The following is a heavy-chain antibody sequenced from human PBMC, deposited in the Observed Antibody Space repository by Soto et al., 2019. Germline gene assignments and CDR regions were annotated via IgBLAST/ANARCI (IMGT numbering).Heavy chain of an antibody. Sequence: PGGSLRLSCAASGFTFSSYAMNWVRQAPGKGLEWVSNIREEGGSTSYADPLKRRFTISRDNFKHTLYLQMNSLRVEDTAIYYCAKGSTAATTRLDSWGQGTLVTVSS. D-gene: IGHD1-1*01. CDR1: GFTFSSYA. J-gene: IGHJ4*02. V-gene: IGHV3-23*01. CDR3: AKGSTAATTRLDS. CDR2: IREEGGST.